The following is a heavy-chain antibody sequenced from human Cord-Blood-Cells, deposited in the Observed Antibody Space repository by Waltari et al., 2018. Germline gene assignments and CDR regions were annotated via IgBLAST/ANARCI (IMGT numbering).Heavy chain of an antibody. V-gene: IGHV1-18*01. D-gene: IGHD3-22*01. CDR2: ISAYNGNT. J-gene: IGHJ4*02. Sequence: QVQLVQSGAEVKKPGASVKVSCKASGYTFTSYGISWVRQAPGQGLEGMGWISAYNGNTNYAQKLQGRVTMTTDTSTSTAYMELRSLRSDDTAVYYCARRRADYYDSSGYYYFDYWGQGTLVTVSS. CDR1: GYTFTSYG. CDR3: ARRRADYYDSSGYYYFDY.